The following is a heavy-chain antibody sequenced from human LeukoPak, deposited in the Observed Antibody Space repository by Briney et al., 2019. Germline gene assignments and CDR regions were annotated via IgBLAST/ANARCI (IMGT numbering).Heavy chain of an antibody. D-gene: IGHD2-15*01. CDR2: ISSSGSTI. Sequence: GGSLRLSCAASGFTFSDYYMSWICQAPGKGLEWVSYISSSGSTIYYADSVKGRFTISRDNAKNSLYLQMNSLRAEDTAVYYCARLVVVAATGGYYMDVWGNGTTVTVSS. CDR3: ARLVVVAATGGYYMDV. J-gene: IGHJ6*03. CDR1: GFTFSDYY. V-gene: IGHV3-11*01.